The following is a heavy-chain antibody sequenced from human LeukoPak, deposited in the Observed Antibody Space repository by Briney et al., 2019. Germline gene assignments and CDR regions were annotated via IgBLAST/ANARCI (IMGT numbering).Heavy chain of an antibody. D-gene: IGHD2-21*01. CDR2: IHYSGST. CDR1: GDSINSFY. CDR3: AGKKGTVVFFDY. Sequence: SETLSLTCTVSGDSINSFYWSGVRQPPGKGLEWIGYIHYSGSTNYNPSIKSRVTMSVDTSKNQFSLKLNSVTAADTAVYYCAGKKGTVVFFDYWGQGALVTVSS. J-gene: IGHJ4*02. V-gene: IGHV4-59*01.